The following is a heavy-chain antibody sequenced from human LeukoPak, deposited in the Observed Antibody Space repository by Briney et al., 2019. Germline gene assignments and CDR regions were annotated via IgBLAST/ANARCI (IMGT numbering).Heavy chain of an antibody. V-gene: IGHV1-18*01. CDR3: ASPGVAPAV. Sequence: GASVKVSCKASGYTFTSYGISWVRQAPGQGLEWMGWISAYNGNTNYAQKFQGRVTITADESTSTAYMELSSLRSEDTAVYYCASPGVAPAVWGKGTTVTVSS. J-gene: IGHJ6*04. D-gene: IGHD6-25*01. CDR1: GYTFTSYG. CDR2: ISAYNGNT.